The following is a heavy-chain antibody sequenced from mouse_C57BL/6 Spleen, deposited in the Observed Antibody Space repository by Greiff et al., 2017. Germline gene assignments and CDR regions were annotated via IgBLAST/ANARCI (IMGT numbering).Heavy chain of an antibody. J-gene: IGHJ2*01. CDR1: GYTFTSYW. Sequence: QVQLQQSGAELAKPGASVKLSCKASGYTFTSYWMHWVKQRPGQGLEWIGYINPSSGYTKYNQKFKDKATLTADKSSSTAYMQLSSLTYEDSAVYYCARGTTVVASHFDYWGQGTTLTVSS. CDR3: ARGTTVVASHFDY. CDR2: INPSSGYT. V-gene: IGHV1-7*01. D-gene: IGHD1-1*01.